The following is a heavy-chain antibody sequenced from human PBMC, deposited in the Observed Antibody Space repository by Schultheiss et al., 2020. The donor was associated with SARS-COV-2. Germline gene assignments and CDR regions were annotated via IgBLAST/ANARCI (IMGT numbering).Heavy chain of an antibody. CDR2: IFHDGST. D-gene: IGHD3-10*01. V-gene: IGHV4-4*02. CDR1: GGSIRSDHW. J-gene: IGHJ4*02. CDR3: GSHVWFGELSS. Sequence: SETLSLTCTVSGGSIRSDHWWHWVRQSPNRGPEWIGEIFHDGSTSYNPSLSSRVAMSVERSWTQFSLRVTFVTAADTAVYYCGSHVWFGELSSWGQGTLVTVSS.